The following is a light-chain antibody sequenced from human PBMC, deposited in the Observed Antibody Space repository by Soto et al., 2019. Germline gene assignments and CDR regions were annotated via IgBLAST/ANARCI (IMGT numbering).Light chain of an antibody. CDR1: SSDVGNYNY. J-gene: IGLJ3*02. CDR3: CSYAGSYTWL. Sequence: QSALTQPRSVSGSPGQSVTISCTGTSSDVGNYNYVSWYQQHPGKAPKVMIYDVNKWPSGVPDRFSGSKSGNTASLTISGLQAEDEADDYCCSYAGSYTWLFGGGTKLTVL. CDR2: DVN. V-gene: IGLV2-11*01.